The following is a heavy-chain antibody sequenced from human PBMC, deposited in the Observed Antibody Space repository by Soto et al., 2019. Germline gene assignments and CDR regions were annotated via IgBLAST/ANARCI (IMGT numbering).Heavy chain of an antibody. CDR3: ARDGYSFNNWFDP. D-gene: IGHD5-18*01. V-gene: IGHV4-4*02. Sequence: PSETLSLTCAVSGGSISSSNWWSGVRQPPGKGLEWIGEIYHSGSTNYSPSLKSRVTISVDKSKNQFSLKLSSVTAADTAVYYCARDGYSFNNWFDPWGQGTLVTVSS. CDR1: GGSISSSNW. J-gene: IGHJ5*02. CDR2: IYHSGST.